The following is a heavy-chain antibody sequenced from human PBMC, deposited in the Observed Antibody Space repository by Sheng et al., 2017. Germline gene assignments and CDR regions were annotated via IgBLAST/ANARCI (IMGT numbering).Heavy chain of an antibody. CDR1: GFSFRTAW. J-gene: IGHJ4*02. V-gene: IGHV3-15*01. Sequence: EAQVVESGGGLVKTGGSLRLSCAASGFSFRTAWMSWVRQAPGKGLEWLGRIKSKNSGGTIDYAAPVTGRYIISRDDSRNTMYLQMNGLKTEDTAMYYCVAMVDYGGLLVGDYWGQGTPGSPXPQ. D-gene: IGHD4-17*01. CDR2: IKSKNSGGTI. CDR3: VAMVDYGGLLVGDY.